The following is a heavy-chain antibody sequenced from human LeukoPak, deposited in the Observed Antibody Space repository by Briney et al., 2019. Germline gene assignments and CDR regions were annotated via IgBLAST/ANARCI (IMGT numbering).Heavy chain of an antibody. CDR1: GYSLTNYY. D-gene: IGHD5-12*01. Sequence: ASVKVSCKAFGYSLTNYYVHWVRQAPGQGLEWMGKINPSGGSTSYAQKFQGRITVTRDTYTNTAYMDLSSLRSEDTATYYCARGAPTTRIGAGRFDYWGQGSLLTVAS. CDR2: INPSGGST. J-gene: IGHJ4*02. V-gene: IGHV1-46*01. CDR3: ARGAPTTRIGAGRFDY.